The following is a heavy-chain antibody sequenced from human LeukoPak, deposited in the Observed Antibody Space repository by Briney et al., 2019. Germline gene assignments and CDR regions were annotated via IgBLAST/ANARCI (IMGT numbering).Heavy chain of an antibody. CDR2: INHSGST. Sequence: SETLSLTCAVYGGSFSGYYWSWIRQPPGKGLEWIGEINHSGSTNYNPSLKSRVTISVDTSKNQFSLKLSSVTAADTAVYYCARDAHDYVWGSYRPYYFDYWGQGTLVTVSS. CDR3: ARDAHDYVWGSYRPYYFDY. D-gene: IGHD3-16*02. V-gene: IGHV4-34*01. CDR1: GGSFSGYY. J-gene: IGHJ4*02.